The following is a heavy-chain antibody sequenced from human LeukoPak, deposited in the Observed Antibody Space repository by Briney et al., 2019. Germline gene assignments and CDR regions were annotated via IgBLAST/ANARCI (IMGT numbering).Heavy chain of an antibody. V-gene: IGHV4-34*01. J-gene: IGHJ4*02. CDR1: GGSFSGYY. CDR2: INHSGST. CDR3: ARGRTTVTRFDY. D-gene: IGHD4-17*01. Sequence: PSETLSLTCAVYGGSFSGYYWSWIRQPPGKGLEWIGEINHSGSTNYNPSLKSRVTISVDTSRNQFSLKLSSVTAADTAVYYCARGRTTVTRFDYWGQETLVTVSS.